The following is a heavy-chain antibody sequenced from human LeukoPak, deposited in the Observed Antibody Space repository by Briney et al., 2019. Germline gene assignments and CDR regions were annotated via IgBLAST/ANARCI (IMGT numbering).Heavy chain of an antibody. CDR3: ARVSSLAVAGFFDY. Sequence: PGGSLRLSCAASGFTFSSYWMNWVRQAPGKGLEWVANIKQDGSEKDYVDSVKGRFTISRDNAKSSLYLQMNSLRAEYTAVYYCARVSSLAVAGFFDYWGQGNLVTVSS. CDR2: IKQDGSEK. J-gene: IGHJ4*02. V-gene: IGHV3-7*01. CDR1: GFTFSSYW. D-gene: IGHD6-19*01.